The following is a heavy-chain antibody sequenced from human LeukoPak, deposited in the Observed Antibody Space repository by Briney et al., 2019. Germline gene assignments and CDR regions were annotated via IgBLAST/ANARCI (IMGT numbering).Heavy chain of an antibody. CDR3: ARVGYCSSTSCYPYYYYGMDV. CDR1: GGSISSYY. V-gene: IGHV4-59*12. Sequence: PSETLSLTCTVSGGSISSYYWSWIRQPPGKGLEWIGYIYYSGSTNYNPSLKSRVTISVDTSKNQFSLKLSSVTAADTAVYYCARVGYCSSTSCYPYYYYGMDVWGQGTTVTVSS. J-gene: IGHJ6*02. D-gene: IGHD2-2*01. CDR2: IYYSGST.